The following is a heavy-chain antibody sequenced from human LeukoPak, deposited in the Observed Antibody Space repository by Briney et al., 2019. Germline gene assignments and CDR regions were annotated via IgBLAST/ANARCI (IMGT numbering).Heavy chain of an antibody. CDR2: ISAYNGNT. Sequence: GASVKVSGKASGYTFTSYGISWVRQAPGQGLEWMGWISAYNGNTNYAQKLQGRVTMTTDTSTSTAYMELRSLRSDDTAVYYCARDRGKYSSDAFDIWGQGPMVTVSS. CDR3: ARDRGKYSSDAFDI. D-gene: IGHD6-6*01. CDR1: GYTFTSYG. V-gene: IGHV1-18*01. J-gene: IGHJ3*02.